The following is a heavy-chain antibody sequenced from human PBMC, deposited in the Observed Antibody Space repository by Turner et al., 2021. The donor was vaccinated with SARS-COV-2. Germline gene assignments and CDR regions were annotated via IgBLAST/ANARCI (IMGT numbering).Heavy chain of an antibody. CDR1: GGSFSGYY. CDR2: INHSGST. CDR3: ARGGGYSYGALDY. V-gene: IGHV4-34*01. Sequence: QAQLQPWGAGLLKPSETLSLTCAVYGGSFSGYYWSWIRQPPGKGLEWIGEINHSGSTNYNPSRKSRVTRSVDTSKNQFSLNLSSVTAADTAVYYCARGGGYSYGALDYWGQGTLVTVSS. D-gene: IGHD5-18*01. J-gene: IGHJ4*02.